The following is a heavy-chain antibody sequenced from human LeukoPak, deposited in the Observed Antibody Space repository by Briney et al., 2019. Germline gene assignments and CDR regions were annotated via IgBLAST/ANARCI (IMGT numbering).Heavy chain of an antibody. CDR2: ISWNSGNI. CDR3: AKAVTTRYYYYGMDV. D-gene: IGHD4-17*01. J-gene: IGHJ6*02. CDR1: GFTFDDYA. V-gene: IGHV3-9*01. Sequence: PGRSLRLSCAASGFTFDDYAMHWVRQPPGKGLEWISGISWNSGNIGYADSVKGRFTISRDNAKKSLYLQMSSLRAEDTALYYCAKAVTTRYYYYGMDVWGQGTTVTVSS.